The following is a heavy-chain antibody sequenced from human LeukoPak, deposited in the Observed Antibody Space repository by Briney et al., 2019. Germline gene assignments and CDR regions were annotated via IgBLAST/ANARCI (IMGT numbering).Heavy chain of an antibody. CDR3: AKDQGGGSYAGFDY. CDR2: IRYDGSYK. J-gene: IGHJ4*02. Sequence: GGSLRLSCAASGFTFSSYGMHWVRQAPGKGLEWVAFIRYDGSYKYYADSVKGRFTISRDNSKNTLYLQMNSLRAEDTAVYYCAKDQGGGSYAGFDYWGQGTLVTVSS. CDR1: GFTFSSYG. D-gene: IGHD1-26*01. V-gene: IGHV3-30*02.